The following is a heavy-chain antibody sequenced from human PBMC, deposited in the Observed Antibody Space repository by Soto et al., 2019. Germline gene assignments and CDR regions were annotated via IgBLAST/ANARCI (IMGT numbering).Heavy chain of an antibody. D-gene: IGHD6-19*01. Sequence: QVQLQESGPGLVKPSETLSLTCTVSGGSISSYYWSWIRQPPGKGLEWIGYIYYSGSTNYNPSLKGRVTISVDTSKNQFSLKLSSVTAADTAVYYCARVEWLESLGAFDIWGQGTMVTVSS. CDR2: IYYSGST. V-gene: IGHV4-59*01. J-gene: IGHJ3*02. CDR3: ARVEWLESLGAFDI. CDR1: GGSISSYY.